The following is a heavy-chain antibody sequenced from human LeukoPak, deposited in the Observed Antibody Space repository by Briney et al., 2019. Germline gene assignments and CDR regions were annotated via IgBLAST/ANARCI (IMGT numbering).Heavy chain of an antibody. D-gene: IGHD6-19*01. CDR2: ISGDGGST. V-gene: IGHV3-43*02. J-gene: IGHJ4*02. Sequence: GGSLRLSCAASGFTFDGYAMHWVRQSPGKGLEWVSLISGDGGSTHYADSVRGRFTISRDNSKNSLYLQMNSLRSEDTALYFRASGWQFDYWGQGTLVTVSS. CDR1: GFTFDGYA. CDR3: ASGWQFDY.